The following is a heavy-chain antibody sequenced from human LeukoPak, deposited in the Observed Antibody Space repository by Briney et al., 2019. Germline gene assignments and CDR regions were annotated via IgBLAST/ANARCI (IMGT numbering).Heavy chain of an antibody. Sequence: SGTLSLTCTVSGGSISTYYWSWIRHPAGKGLEWIGRIYISGRTNYNPSLQSRVTMSVDTSRNQFSLKLRSVTAADTAVYYCAREASDTAMATYYFDYWGQGTLVTVSS. J-gene: IGHJ4*02. CDR2: IYISGRT. D-gene: IGHD5-18*01. CDR3: AREASDTAMATYYFDY. CDR1: GGSISTYY. V-gene: IGHV4-4*07.